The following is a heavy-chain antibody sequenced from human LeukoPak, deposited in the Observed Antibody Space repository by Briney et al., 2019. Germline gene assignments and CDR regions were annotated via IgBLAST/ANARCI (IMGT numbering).Heavy chain of an antibody. D-gene: IGHD3-22*01. CDR3: ARDSYSVVGKYDSSGYYGDS. CDR1: GFTFSSYA. CDR2: ISYDGSVQ. V-gene: IGHV3-30*04. J-gene: IGHJ4*02. Sequence: GRSLRLSCAASGFTFSSYAMHWVRQAPGKGLEWVATISYDGSVQYYPDSVKGRFTISRDNSKNTPYLQMNSLRPEDTAVYYCARDSYSVVGKYDSSGYYGDSWGQGTLVTVSS.